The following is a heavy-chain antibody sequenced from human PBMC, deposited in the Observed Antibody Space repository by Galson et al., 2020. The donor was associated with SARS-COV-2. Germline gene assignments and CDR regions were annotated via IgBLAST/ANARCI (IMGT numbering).Heavy chain of an antibody. CDR3: AREVRSSNNDAFDI. V-gene: IGHV3-11*04. D-gene: IGHD6-13*01. Sequence: NSGGSLRLSCAPSGLTFSDYYMSWIRQAPGKGLEWASYISSSGNTLYYAAPVKGRFTTSRDNAKTSLYLQMNSLRAEDPAVYYCAREVRSSNNDAFDIWGHGTMVTVSS. CDR1: GLTFSDYY. CDR2: ISSSGNTL. J-gene: IGHJ3*02.